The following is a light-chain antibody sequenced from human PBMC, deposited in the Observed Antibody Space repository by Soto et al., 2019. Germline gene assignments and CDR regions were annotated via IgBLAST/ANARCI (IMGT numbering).Light chain of an antibody. J-gene: IGKJ1*01. Sequence: EIVLTQSPGTLSLSPGERATLSCRASQNVSSSALAWYQQKPGQAPRRLIYGASSRATGIPERFSGSGSGTAFTLTIIRLEPEDFAVYYCQYYGTSPQTFGQGTKVEIK. CDR2: GAS. CDR3: QYYGTSPQT. CDR1: QNVSSSA. V-gene: IGKV3-20*01.